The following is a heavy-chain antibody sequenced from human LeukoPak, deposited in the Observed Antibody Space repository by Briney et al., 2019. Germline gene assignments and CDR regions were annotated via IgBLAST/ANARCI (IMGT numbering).Heavy chain of an antibody. CDR2: INHSGST. D-gene: IGHD3-10*01. V-gene: IGHV4-34*01. Sequence: SETLSLTCAVYGGSFGGYYWSWIRQPPGKGLKWIGEINHSGSTNYNPSLKSRVTISVDTSKNQFSLKLSSVTAADTAVYYCASHYYGSGSYFSWFDPWGQGTLVNVSS. J-gene: IGHJ5*02. CDR3: ASHYYGSGSYFSWFDP. CDR1: GGSFGGYY.